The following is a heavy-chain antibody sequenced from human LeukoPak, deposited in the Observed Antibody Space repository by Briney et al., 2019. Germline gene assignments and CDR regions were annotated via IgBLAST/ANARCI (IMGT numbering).Heavy chain of an antibody. Sequence: GGSLRLSCTASGFTFSSYAMSWVRQAPGKGLEWVSAISGSGGSTYYADSVKGQFTISRDNSKNTLYLQMSSLRAEDTAVYYCAKDLGHYDILTGYRHDAFDIWGQGTMVTVSS. CDR2: ISGSGGST. J-gene: IGHJ3*02. D-gene: IGHD3-9*01. CDR1: GFTFSSYA. CDR3: AKDLGHYDILTGYRHDAFDI. V-gene: IGHV3-23*01.